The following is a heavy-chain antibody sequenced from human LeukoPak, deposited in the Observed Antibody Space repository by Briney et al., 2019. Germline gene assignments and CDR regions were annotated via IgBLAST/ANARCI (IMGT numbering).Heavy chain of an antibody. J-gene: IGHJ1*01. D-gene: IGHD2-2*02. CDR3: ARGRYCSSTSCYTALHSQH. CDR1: GSIFSSCC. Sequence: GGSPRLPCAASGSIFSSCCKQGVRQAPAKGLEWGAGIWYDGSNKYYADSVKGRVTISIDNSKNQLYLQMNSLRAQDTAVYYCARGRYCSSTSCYTALHSQHWGQGTLVTVSS. V-gene: IGHV3-33*01. CDR2: IWYDGSNK.